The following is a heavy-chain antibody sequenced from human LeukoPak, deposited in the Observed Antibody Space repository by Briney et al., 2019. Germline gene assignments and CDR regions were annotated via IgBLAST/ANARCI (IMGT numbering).Heavy chain of an antibody. CDR2: ISSSGSTI. CDR3: ARNFYDILTGYPHPYYMDV. J-gene: IGHJ6*03. CDR1: GFTFSSYE. Sequence: GGSLRLSCAASGFTFSSYEMNWVRQAPGKGLEWVSYISSSGSTIYYADSVKGRFTISGDNAKNSLYLQMNSLRAEDTAVYYCARNFYDILTGYPHPYYMDVWGKGTTVTISS. D-gene: IGHD3-9*01. V-gene: IGHV3-48*03.